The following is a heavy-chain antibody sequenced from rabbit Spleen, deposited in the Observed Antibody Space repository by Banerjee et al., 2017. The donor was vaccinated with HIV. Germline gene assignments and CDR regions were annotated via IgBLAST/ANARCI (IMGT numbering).Heavy chain of an antibody. J-gene: IGHJ6*01. CDR2: MDIGSSGFS. D-gene: IGHD8-1*01. Sequence: QSLEESGGDLVKPGASLTLTCTASGVSFSSDNYICWVRQAPGKGLEWIACMDIGSSGFSYFASWAKGRFTISKTSSTTVTLQMTSLTAADTATYFCARDVGTSFSTYGMDLWGPGTLVTVS. CDR3: ARDVGTSFSTYGMDL. CDR1: GVSFSSDNY. V-gene: IGHV1S40*01.